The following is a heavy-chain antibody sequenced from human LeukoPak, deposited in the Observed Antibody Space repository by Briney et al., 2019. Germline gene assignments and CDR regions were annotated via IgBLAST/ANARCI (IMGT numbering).Heavy chain of an antibody. D-gene: IGHD4-17*01. J-gene: IGHJ5*02. CDR1: GFTFSSYS. CDR2: ISSSSSYI. CDR3: ARVMTTVTNGWFDP. V-gene: IGHV3-21*01. Sequence: GGSLRLSCAASGFTFSSYSINWVPQAPGKGLEWVSSISSSSSYIYYADSVKGRFTISRDNAKNSLYLQMNSLRADDTAVYYCARVMTTVTNGWFDPWGQGTLVTVSS.